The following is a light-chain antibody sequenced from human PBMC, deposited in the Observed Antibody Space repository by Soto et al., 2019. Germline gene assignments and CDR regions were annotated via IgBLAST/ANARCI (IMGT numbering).Light chain of an antibody. CDR3: QVWDTSSDHPGV. CDR1: NIESQS. V-gene: IGLV3-21*04. CDR2: YDR. J-gene: IGLJ2*01. Sequence: SYVLTQPPSVSVSPGKTARITCGGNNIESQSVHWYQQQPGQAPVLVMFYDRVRPSGIPERFSGSNSGNTATLTISRVEAGDEADYYCQVWDTSSDHPGVFGGGTKLTVL.